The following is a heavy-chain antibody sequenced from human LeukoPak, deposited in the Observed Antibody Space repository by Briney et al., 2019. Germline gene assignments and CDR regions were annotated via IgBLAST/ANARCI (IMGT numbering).Heavy chain of an antibody. Sequence: ASVKVSCKASGYTFTSYYMHWVRQAPGQGLEWMGWINPNSGGTNYAQKFQGRVTMTRDTSISTAYMELSRLRSDDTAVYYCARDSSTRSAMAPWGQGTLVTVSS. J-gene: IGHJ5*02. V-gene: IGHV1-2*02. CDR3: ARDSSTRSAMAP. CDR1: GYTFTSYY. CDR2: INPNSGGT. D-gene: IGHD5-18*01.